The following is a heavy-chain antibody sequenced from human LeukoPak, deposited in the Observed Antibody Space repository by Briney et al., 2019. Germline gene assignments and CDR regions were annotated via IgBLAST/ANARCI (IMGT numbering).Heavy chain of an antibody. CDR1: GYSFTSYW. V-gene: IGHV5-51*07. J-gene: IGHJ6*02. CDR3: ATAMVRGVNYYYYGMDV. Sequence: GESLKISCKGSGYSFTSYWIGWVHQMPGKGLEWMGIIYPGDSDTRYSPSFQGQVTISADKSISTAYLQWSSLKASDTAMYYCATAMVRGVNYYYYGMDVWGQGTTVTVSS. CDR2: IYPGDSDT. D-gene: IGHD3-10*01.